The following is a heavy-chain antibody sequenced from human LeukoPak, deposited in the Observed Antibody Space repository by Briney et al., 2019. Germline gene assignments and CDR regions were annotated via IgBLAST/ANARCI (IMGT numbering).Heavy chain of an antibody. Sequence: ASVKVSCKASGYTFTSYDISWVRQAPGQGLEWMGWISADNGNTNYAQKLQGRVTMTADTSTSTAYMELRSLRSDDTAVYYCARRIGSPIGSVLGQNWFDPWGQGTLVTVSS. CDR2: ISADNGNT. CDR3: ARRIGSPIGSVLGQNWFDP. J-gene: IGHJ5*02. D-gene: IGHD2-8*01. V-gene: IGHV1-18*01. CDR1: GYTFTSYD.